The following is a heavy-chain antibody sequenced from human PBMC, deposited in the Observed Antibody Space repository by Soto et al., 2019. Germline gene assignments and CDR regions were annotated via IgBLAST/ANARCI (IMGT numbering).Heavy chain of an antibody. CDR1: GFTFSSYG. V-gene: IGHV3-33*01. CDR3: ARGMITFGGVKDFDY. J-gene: IGHJ4*02. CDR2: IWYDGSNK. D-gene: IGHD3-16*01. Sequence: QVQLVESGGGVVQPGRSLRLSCAASGFTFSSYGMHWVRQAPGKGLEWVAVIWYDGSNKYYADSVKGRFTISRDNSKNTLYLQMNSLRAEDTAVYYCARGMITFGGVKDFDYGGQGTLVTVSS.